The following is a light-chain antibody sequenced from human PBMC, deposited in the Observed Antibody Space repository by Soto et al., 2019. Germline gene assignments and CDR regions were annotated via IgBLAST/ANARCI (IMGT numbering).Light chain of an antibody. Sequence: EILMTQSPATLSVSPGEGATLSCWASQSVGSNLAWYQQKPGQAPRLLIYGASTRATGVPARFSGSGSGTEFTLSISSLQSEDFGVYYCQQFHKWPPSTFGQGTKVDIK. CDR3: QQFHKWPPST. CDR1: QSVGSN. J-gene: IGKJ1*01. CDR2: GAS. V-gene: IGKV3-15*01.